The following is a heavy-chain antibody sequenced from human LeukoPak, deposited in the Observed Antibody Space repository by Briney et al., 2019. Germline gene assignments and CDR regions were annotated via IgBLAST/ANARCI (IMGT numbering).Heavy chain of an antibody. CDR2: ISFAGDKT. Sequence: GGSLRLSCAASGFIFSRYDMSWVRQPPEEGLEWVSTISFAGDKTAYTDSVKGRFILSRDNSKNTVYLQMNSLRAEDTAVYYCAKRRASDGSGYRAFEFWGQGTLVTVSS. CDR1: GFIFSRYD. J-gene: IGHJ4*02. D-gene: IGHD3-22*01. V-gene: IGHV3-23*01. CDR3: AKRRASDGSGYRAFEF.